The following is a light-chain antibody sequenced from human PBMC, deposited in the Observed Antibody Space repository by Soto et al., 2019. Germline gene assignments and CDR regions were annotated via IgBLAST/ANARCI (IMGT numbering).Light chain of an antibody. Sequence: DIQMTQSPSTLSASVGDRVTITRRASQSLSDWLAWYQQEPGKAPNLLIYMASTLASGVPSRFSGSGSGTEFTLTISSLQPDDFATYYCQHYNGYSWTFGQGTKVDIK. J-gene: IGKJ1*01. CDR1: QSLSDW. CDR2: MAS. CDR3: QHYNGYSWT. V-gene: IGKV1-5*03.